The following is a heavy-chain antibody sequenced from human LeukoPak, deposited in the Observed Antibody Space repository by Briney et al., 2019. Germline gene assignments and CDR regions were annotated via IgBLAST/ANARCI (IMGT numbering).Heavy chain of an antibody. CDR3: ARARSGWYDY. D-gene: IGHD6-19*01. J-gene: IGHJ4*02. CDR1: GGSISSYY. Sequence: PSETLSLTCTVFGGSISSYYWSWIRQPPGKGLEWIGYIYYSGSTNYNPSLKSRVTISVDTSKNQFSLKLSSVTAADTAVYYCARARSGWYDYWGQGTLVTVSS. V-gene: IGHV4-59*08. CDR2: IYYSGST.